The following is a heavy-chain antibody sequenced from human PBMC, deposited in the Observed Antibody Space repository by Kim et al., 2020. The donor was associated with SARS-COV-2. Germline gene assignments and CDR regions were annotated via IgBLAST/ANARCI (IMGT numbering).Heavy chain of an antibody. CDR3: ARGGTTATPREFDY. V-gene: IGHV4-34*13. J-gene: IGHJ4*02. Sequence: PALKARITMSVDTSKNQFSLRVSSVTAADTALYYCARGGTTATPREFDYWGQGTLVTVSS. D-gene: IGHD1-1*01.